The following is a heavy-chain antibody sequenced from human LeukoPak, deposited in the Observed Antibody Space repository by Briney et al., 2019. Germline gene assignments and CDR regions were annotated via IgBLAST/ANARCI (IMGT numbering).Heavy chain of an antibody. D-gene: IGHD2-15*01. CDR1: GFNFQNYG. CDR2: INWNGVTT. V-gene: IGHV3-20*04. J-gene: IGHJ4*02. Sequence: GGSLRLSCAASGFNFQNYGMSWVRQSPGKGLEWVCGINWNGVTTNYGDSVKGRFTISRDNSKNTLYLQMNSLRAEDTAVYYCARDGGLFCSGGSCYYFDYWGQGTLVTVSS. CDR3: ARDGGLFCSGGSCYYFDY.